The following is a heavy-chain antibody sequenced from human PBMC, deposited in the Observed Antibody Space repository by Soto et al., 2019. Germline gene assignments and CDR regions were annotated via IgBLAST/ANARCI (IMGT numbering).Heavy chain of an antibody. Sequence: SETLYLTCAVSGGSISSYYWSWIRQPPGKGLEWIGYIYYSGSTNYNPSLKSRVTISVDTSKNQFSLKLSSVTAADTAVYYCARDHEYSSSSWFDPWGQGTLVTVSS. CDR1: GGSISSYY. D-gene: IGHD6-6*01. V-gene: IGHV4-59*01. CDR3: ARDHEYSSSSWFDP. J-gene: IGHJ5*02. CDR2: IYYSGST.